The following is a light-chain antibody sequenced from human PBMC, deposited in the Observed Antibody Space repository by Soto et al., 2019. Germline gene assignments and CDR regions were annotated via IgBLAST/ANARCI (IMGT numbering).Light chain of an antibody. CDR3: QQYYSYPPT. V-gene: IGKV1-8*01. Sequence: AIRMTQSPSSFSASTGDRLTITCRATQGISSYLAWYQQKPGKAPKLLIYAASTLQSGVPSRFSGSGSGTDFTLTISCLQSEDFATYYCQQYYSYPPTFGPGTKVDIK. CDR2: AAS. J-gene: IGKJ3*01. CDR1: QGISSY.